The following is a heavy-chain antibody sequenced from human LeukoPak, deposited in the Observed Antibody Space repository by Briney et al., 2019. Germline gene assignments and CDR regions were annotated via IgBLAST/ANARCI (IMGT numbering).Heavy chain of an antibody. J-gene: IGHJ4*02. CDR3: ARDLLQPLPIQTHHHY. CDR1: GFTLSSYW. D-gene: IGHD2-15*01. CDR2: IKQDGSEK. Sequence: PGGSLRLSCAASGFTLSSYWMSWVRQAPGKGLEWVANIKQDGSEKYYVDSVKGRFTISRDNAKNSLYLQMNSLRAEDTAVYYCARDLLQPLPIQTHHHYWGQGTLVTVSS. V-gene: IGHV3-7*01.